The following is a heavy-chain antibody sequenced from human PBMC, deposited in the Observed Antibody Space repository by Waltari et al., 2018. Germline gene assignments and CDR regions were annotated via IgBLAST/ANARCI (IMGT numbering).Heavy chain of an antibody. D-gene: IGHD2-2*01. J-gene: IGHJ5*02. Sequence: QVQLVQSGAEVKKPGSSVKVSCKASGGTFSSYAISWLRQAPGQGIEWMGGIIPIFGTANYAQKFQGRVTITADESTSTAYMELSSLRSEDTAVYYCARSVVPAATWGWFDPWGQGTLVTVSS. CDR3: ARSVVPAATWGWFDP. CDR2: IIPIFGTA. V-gene: IGHV1-69*01. CDR1: GGTFSSYA.